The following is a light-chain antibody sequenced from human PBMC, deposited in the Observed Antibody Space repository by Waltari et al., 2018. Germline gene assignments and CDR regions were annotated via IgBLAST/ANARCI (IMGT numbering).Light chain of an antibody. CDR1: DIGFKR. CDR2: DDS. J-gene: IGLJ2*01. CDR3: QVWDSSSDQVV. Sequence: SYVLTQPPSVSVAPGKTARITCGGDDIGFKRVHWYQQKPGQAPGMVVYDDSGRPAGIAERVFGSNSGNTATLTISRVEAGDEADYYCQVWDSSSDQVVFGGGTKLTVL. V-gene: IGLV3-21*03.